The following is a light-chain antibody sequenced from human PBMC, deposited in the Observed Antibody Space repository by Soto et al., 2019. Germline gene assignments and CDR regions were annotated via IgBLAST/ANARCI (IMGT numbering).Light chain of an antibody. CDR2: EVS. V-gene: IGLV2-14*01. CDR3: SSHTSSSTLHV. J-gene: IGLJ1*01. CDR1: SSDVGAYNY. Sequence: QSALTQPASVSGSPGQSITVSCTGTSSDVGAYNYVSWYQQHPGQAPKLMIYEVSHRPSGVSNRFSGSKSGNTASLTISGLLAEDEADYYCSSHTSSSTLHVFGSGTKLTVL.